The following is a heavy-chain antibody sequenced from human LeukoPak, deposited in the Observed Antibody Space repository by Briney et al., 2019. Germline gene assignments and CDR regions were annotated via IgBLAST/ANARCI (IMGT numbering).Heavy chain of an antibody. CDR1: GFTFVNYV. J-gene: IGHJ4*02. V-gene: IGHV3-23*01. CDR3: AKEDLWFGESFFDY. Sequence: PGGSLRLSCAASGFTFVNYVMSWVRQAPGKGLEWVSSISDNGGNTYYADSVKGRFTISRDNSKNTLYLQMNSLRVEDAAVYYCAKEDLWFGESFFDYWGQGTLVTVSS. CDR2: ISDNGGNT. D-gene: IGHD3-10*01.